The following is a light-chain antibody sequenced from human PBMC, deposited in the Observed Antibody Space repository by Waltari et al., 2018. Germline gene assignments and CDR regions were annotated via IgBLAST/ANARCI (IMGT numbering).Light chain of an antibody. CDR1: QRLINW. CDR3: LQYNDWPPLFT. V-gene: IGKV1-5*03. J-gene: IGKJ3*01. CDR2: KAS. Sequence: DIQRTQSPSTLSASVGDRVPITCRASQRLINWLAWFQQKPGKAPKLLIYKASNLESGVPSRFSGSGSGTEFTLTIDGLQSEDFAVYYCLQYNDWPPLFTFGPGTKVEIK.